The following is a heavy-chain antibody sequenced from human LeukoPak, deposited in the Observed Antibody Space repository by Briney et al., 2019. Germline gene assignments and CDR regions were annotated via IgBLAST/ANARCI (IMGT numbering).Heavy chain of an antibody. V-gene: IGHV4-4*07. CDR2: IYISGST. J-gene: IGHJ4*02. CDR1: GGSINNYY. CDR3: ARDRGTWNDDGFDY. Sequence: SETLSLTCTVSGGSINNYYWSWIRQPAGKGLEWIGRIYISGSTNYNPSLKSRATMSVDTSKNQFSLKLSSVTAADTAVYYCARDRGTWNDDGFDYWGQGTLVTVSS. D-gene: IGHD1-1*01.